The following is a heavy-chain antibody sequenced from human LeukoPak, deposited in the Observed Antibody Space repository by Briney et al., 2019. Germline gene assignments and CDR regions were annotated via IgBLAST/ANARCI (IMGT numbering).Heavy chain of an antibody. CDR1: GGSISNYY. J-gene: IGHJ3*02. CDR3: AKSNGYGLIDI. CDR2: IYYSGIT. Sequence: SETLSLTCTVSGGSISNYYWNFIRQPPGKGLEWIGYIYYSGITNYNPSLKSRVTISLDTSRNQFSLKLNSVTAADTAVYYRAKSNGYGLIDIWGQGTMVTVSS. D-gene: IGHD3-22*01. V-gene: IGHV4-59*12.